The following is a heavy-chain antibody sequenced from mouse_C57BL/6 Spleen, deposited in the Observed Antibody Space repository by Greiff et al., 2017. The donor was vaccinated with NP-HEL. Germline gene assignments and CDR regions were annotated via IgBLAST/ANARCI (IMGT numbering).Heavy chain of an antibody. V-gene: IGHV1-62-2*01. CDR1: GYTFTEYT. CDR2: FYPGSGSI. D-gene: IGHD2-5*01. J-gene: IGHJ1*03. CDR3: ARHEERAYYSNYGGYFDV. Sequence: QVQLQQSGAELVKPGASVKLSCKASGYTFTEYTIHWVKQRSGQGLEWIGWFYPGSGSIKYNEKFKDKATLTADKSSSTVYMELSRLTSEDSAVYFCARHEERAYYSNYGGYFDVWGTGTTVTVSS.